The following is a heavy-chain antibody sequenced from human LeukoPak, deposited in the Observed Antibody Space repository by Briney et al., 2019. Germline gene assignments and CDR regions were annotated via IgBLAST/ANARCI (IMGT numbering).Heavy chain of an antibody. D-gene: IGHD6-13*01. CDR1: GFSFSSYA. J-gene: IGHJ4*02. V-gene: IGHV3-23*01. Sequence: GGSLRLSCAASGFSFSSYAMSWVRPAEGQGLEWVSAISGSGGSTYYADSVKGRFTISRDNSKNTLYLQMNSLRAEDTAVYYCAKEITGEQQETDFVYWGQGALVTVSS. CDR2: ISGSGGST. CDR3: AKEITGEQQETDFVY.